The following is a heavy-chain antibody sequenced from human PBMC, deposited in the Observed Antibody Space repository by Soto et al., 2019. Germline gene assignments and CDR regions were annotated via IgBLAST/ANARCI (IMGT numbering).Heavy chain of an antibody. V-gene: IGHV4-4*02. J-gene: IGHJ6*01. CDR3: ARIRFHYGVEV. CDR1: GGSISSANW. CDR2: IYHGGST. D-gene: IGHD2-21*01. Sequence: WETLSLTCAFSGGSISSANWWTWVRQPPGKGLEWIGEIYHGGSTSYNPSLKSRVTLSLDKFKNHFSLNLTSVTAADTAVYYCARIRFHYGVEVLGQGTTVIVSS.